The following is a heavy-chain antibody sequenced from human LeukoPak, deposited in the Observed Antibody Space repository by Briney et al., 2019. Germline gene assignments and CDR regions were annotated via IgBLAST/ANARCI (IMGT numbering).Heavy chain of an antibody. J-gene: IGHJ4*02. V-gene: IGHV4-30-2*01. CDR1: GGSISSGGYY. CDR3: ARGILTGLDYFDY. Sequence: SETLSLTCTVSGGSISSGGYYWSWIRQPPGKGLEWIGYIYHSGSTYYNPSLKSRVTISVDRSKNQFSLKLSSVTAADTAVYYCARGILTGLDYFDYWGQGILVTVSS. D-gene: IGHD3-9*01. CDR2: IYHSGST.